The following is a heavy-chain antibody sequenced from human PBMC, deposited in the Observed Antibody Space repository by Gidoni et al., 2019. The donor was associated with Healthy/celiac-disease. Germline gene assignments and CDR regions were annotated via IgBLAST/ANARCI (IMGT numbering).Heavy chain of an antibody. CDR2: ISYDGSNK. CDR3: AKDNLRWSGWFDP. CDR1: GFIFSSYG. Sequence: QVQLVESGGGVVQPGRSLRLSCAASGFIFSSYGMHWVRQAPGKGLEWVAVISYDGSNKYYADSVKGRFTISRDNSKNTLYLQMNSLRAEDTAVYYCAKDNLRWSGWFDPWGQGTLVTVSS. D-gene: IGHD4-17*01. V-gene: IGHV3-30*18. J-gene: IGHJ5*02.